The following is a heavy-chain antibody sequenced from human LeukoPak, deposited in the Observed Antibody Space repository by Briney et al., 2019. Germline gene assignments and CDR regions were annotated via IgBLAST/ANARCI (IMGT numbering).Heavy chain of an antibody. J-gene: IGHJ4*02. Sequence: GSLRLSCAASGFTVSSSYMTWVRQAPGEGLEWVSVIYSGGGTYYADSVRGRFTISRDNSKNTLYLQMNSLRAEDTAVYYCARDLYGDSNYWGQGTLVTVSS. CDR2: IYSGGGT. CDR3: ARDLYGDSNY. D-gene: IGHD4-17*01. V-gene: IGHV3-66*01. CDR1: GFTVSSSY.